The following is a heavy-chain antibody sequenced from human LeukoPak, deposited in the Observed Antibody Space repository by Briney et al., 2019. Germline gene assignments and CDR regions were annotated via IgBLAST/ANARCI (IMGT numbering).Heavy chain of an antibody. CDR1: GFTFSDYY. CDR3: ARLISNNDGFDF. D-gene: IGHD1/OR15-1a*01. CDR2: IGRSGTSM. Sequence: PGGSLRLSCAASGFTFSDYYMSWIRQAPGKGLEWVSSIGRSGTSMYNADSVKGRFTISRDNAKTSLYLQMNSLRAEDTAVYYCARLISNNDGFDFWGQGTLVTVSS. V-gene: IGHV3-11*04. J-gene: IGHJ4*02.